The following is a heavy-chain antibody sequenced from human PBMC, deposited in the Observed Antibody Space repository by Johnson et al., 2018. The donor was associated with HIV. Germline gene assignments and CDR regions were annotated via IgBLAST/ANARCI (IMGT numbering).Heavy chain of an antibody. Sequence: QLVESGGGLVQPGRSLRLSCAASGFTFDDYAMHWVRQAPGKGLEWVSGISWNSGSIGYADSVKGRFTISRDNSKNTLYLQMNRLRAEDTAVYYCARDYREANAFDIWGQGTMVTVSS. V-gene: IGHV3-9*01. J-gene: IGHJ3*02. CDR1: GFTFDDYA. CDR2: ISWNSGSI. D-gene: IGHD1-26*01. CDR3: ARDYREANAFDI.